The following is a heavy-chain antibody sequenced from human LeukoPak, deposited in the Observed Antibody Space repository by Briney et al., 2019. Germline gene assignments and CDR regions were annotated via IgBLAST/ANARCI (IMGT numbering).Heavy chain of an antibody. CDR2: LSSSGNA. CDR3: ASGRGSYSPDY. V-gene: IGHV3-48*03. CDR1: GFSFSDHE. Sequence: GGSLRLSCAASGFSFSDHEMNWVRQAPRKGLEWVSYLSSSGNAYYADSVKGRFTISRDNPKNSLYLQMTSLRADDTAVYYCASGRGSYSPDYWGQGTLVTVSS. J-gene: IGHJ4*02. D-gene: IGHD1-26*01.